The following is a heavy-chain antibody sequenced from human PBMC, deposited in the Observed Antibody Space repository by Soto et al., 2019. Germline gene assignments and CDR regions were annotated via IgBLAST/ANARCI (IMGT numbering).Heavy chain of an antibody. CDR2: ISTSGSTV. J-gene: IGHJ1*01. D-gene: IGHD2-15*01. CDR1: GFTFSTYS. Sequence: EVQLVESGGGLVQPGGSLRLSCAASGFTFSTYSMNWVRQAPGRGLEWVSYISTSGSTVYYAGSVKGRFTVSRDNAKNSLFLQMNSLRVEDTAVYYCARGYCSGGSCYALEYFQHWGQGTLVTVSS. V-gene: IGHV3-48*01. CDR3: ARGYCSGGSCYALEYFQH.